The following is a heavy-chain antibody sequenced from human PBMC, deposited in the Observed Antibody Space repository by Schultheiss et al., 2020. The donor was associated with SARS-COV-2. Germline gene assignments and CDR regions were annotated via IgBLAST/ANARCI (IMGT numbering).Heavy chain of an antibody. J-gene: IGHJ4*02. D-gene: IGHD3-22*01. Sequence: GGSLRLSCAASGFTFSSYAMHWVRQAPGKGLEWVAVISYDGSNKYYADSVKGRFTISRDNSKNTLYLQMNSLRAEDTAVYYCARDARPGYYYDSSGYYAWGQGTLVTVSS. CDR2: ISYDGSNK. V-gene: IGHV3-30-3*01. CDR3: ARDARPGYYYDSSGYYA. CDR1: GFTFSSYA.